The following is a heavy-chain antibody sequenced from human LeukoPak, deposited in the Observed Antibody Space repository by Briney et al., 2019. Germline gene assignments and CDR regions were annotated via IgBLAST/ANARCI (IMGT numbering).Heavy chain of an antibody. CDR3: AREGVATIPGY. J-gene: IGHJ4*02. Sequence: ASVKVSCKASGYTFTGYYMHWVRQAPGQGLEWMGWINPNSGGTNYAQKFQGRVTMTRDTSTSTVYMELSSLRSEDTAVYYCAREGVATIPGYWGQGTLVTVSS. V-gene: IGHV1-2*02. D-gene: IGHD5-12*01. CDR1: GYTFTGYY. CDR2: INPNSGGT.